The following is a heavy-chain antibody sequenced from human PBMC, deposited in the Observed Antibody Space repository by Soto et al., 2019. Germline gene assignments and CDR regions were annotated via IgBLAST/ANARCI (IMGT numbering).Heavy chain of an antibody. CDR3: AKDQSVDTAMGPYYYYGMDV. CDR1: GFTFDDYT. V-gene: IGHV3-43*01. J-gene: IGHJ6*02. Sequence: GGSLRLSCAASGFTFDDYTMHWVRQAPGKGLEWVSLNSWDGGSTYYADSVKGRCTISRDNSKNSLYLQMNSLRTEDTALYYCAKDQSVDTAMGPYYYYGMDVWGQGTTVTVSS. CDR2: NSWDGGST. D-gene: IGHD5-18*01.